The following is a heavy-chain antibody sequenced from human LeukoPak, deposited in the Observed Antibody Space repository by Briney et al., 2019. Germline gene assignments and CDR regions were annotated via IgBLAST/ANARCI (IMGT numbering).Heavy chain of an antibody. CDR3: ARERPQVDS. CDR1: GFTFSSYA. J-gene: IGHJ4*02. CDR2: ISGSGGST. Sequence: TGGSLRLSCAASGFTFSSYAMSWVRQAPGKGLEWVSAISGSGGSTYYADSVKGRFTISRDNAKNSLYLQMNSLRDEDTAVYYCARERPQVDSWGQGTLVTVSS. V-gene: IGHV3-23*01.